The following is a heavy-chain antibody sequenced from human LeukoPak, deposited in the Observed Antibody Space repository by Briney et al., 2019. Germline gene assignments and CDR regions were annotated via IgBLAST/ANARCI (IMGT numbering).Heavy chain of an antibody. CDR3: ARVGTPYSSGWYTPDY. CDR2: ISYDGSNK. CDR1: GFTFSSYA. J-gene: IGHJ4*02. V-gene: IGHV3-30*04. D-gene: IGHD6-19*01. Sequence: PGRSLRLSCAASGFTFSSYAMHWVRRAPGKGLEWVAVISYDGSNKYYADSVKGRFTISRDNSKNTLYLQMNSLRAEDTAVYYCARVGTPYSSGWYTPDYWGQGTLVTVSS.